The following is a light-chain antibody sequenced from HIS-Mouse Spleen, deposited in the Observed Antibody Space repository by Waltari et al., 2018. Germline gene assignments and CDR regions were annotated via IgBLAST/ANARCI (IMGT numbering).Light chain of an antibody. V-gene: IGLV3-21*03. CDR2: EDS. CDR1: NIGSKR. CDR3: QVWDSSSDHVV. Sequence: SYVLTQSPSVSVAPGKTARIICGGNNIGSKRVHWYQQKPGQARVLVFYEDSDRPSGIPERFSGSNSGNTATLTISRVEAGDEADYYCQVWDSSSDHVVFGGGTKLTVL. J-gene: IGLJ2*01.